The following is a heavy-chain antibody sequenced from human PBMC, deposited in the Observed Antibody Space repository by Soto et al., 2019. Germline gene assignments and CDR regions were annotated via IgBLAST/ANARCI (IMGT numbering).Heavy chain of an antibody. V-gene: IGHV3-33*01. CDR1: GFNINTYG. Sequence: QVQLVESGGGVVQPGRSLRLTCVASGFNINTYGMHWVRQAPGKGLEWVALIWYDESKTYYGDSVKGRFTISRDISKNTLYLQMNSLRAEDTAVYYCARDVRVFGDYNWFDPWGQGALVTVSS. CDR2: IWYDESKT. J-gene: IGHJ5*02. D-gene: IGHD4-17*01. CDR3: ARDVRVFGDYNWFDP.